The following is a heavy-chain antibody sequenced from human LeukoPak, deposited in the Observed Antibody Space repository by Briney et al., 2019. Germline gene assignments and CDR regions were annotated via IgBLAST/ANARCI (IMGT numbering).Heavy chain of an antibody. CDR2: INHSGST. J-gene: IGHJ4*02. V-gene: IGHV4-34*01. CDR3: ERGRRVGYLAVGGWAPDY. Sequence: SETLSLTCAVYGGSFSGYYWSWIRQPPGKGLEWIGEINHSGSTNYNPSLKSRVTISVDTSKNQFSLKLSSVTDADKAVYYCERGRRVGYLAVGGWAPDYWGQGTLVTVSS. CDR1: GGSFSGYY. D-gene: IGHD6-19*01.